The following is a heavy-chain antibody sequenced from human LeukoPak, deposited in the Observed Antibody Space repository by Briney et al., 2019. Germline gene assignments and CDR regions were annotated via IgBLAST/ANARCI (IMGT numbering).Heavy chain of an antibody. J-gene: IGHJ6*02. V-gene: IGHV4-34*01. CDR1: GGSFSGYY. D-gene: IGHD6-13*01. CDR3: ARGGSYSSSWYFGTTYYYYGMDV. CDR2: INHSGST. Sequence: PSETLSLTCAVYGGSFSGYYWSWIRQPPGKGLEWIGEINHSGSTNYNPSLKSRVTISVDTSKNQFSLKLSSVTAADTAVYYCARGGSYSSSWYFGTTYYYYGMDVWGQGTLVTVSS.